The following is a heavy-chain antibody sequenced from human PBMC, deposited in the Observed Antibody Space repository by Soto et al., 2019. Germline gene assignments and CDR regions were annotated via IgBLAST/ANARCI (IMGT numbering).Heavy chain of an antibody. CDR3: AREDYAGASPRFDY. J-gene: IGHJ4*02. Sequence: EVQLVESGGGLVKPGGSLRLSCAASGFIFSSYTMTWVRQAPGKGLEWASSISSSSSNIEYADSVKGRFSVSRDNANNSLFLQINSLRAEDTAVYYCAREDYAGASPRFDYWGLGALVTVSS. D-gene: IGHD4-17*01. CDR1: GFIFSSYT. V-gene: IGHV3-21*01. CDR2: ISSSSSNI.